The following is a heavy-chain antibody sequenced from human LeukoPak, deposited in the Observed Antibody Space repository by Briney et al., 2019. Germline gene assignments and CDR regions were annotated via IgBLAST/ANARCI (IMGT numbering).Heavy chain of an antibody. V-gene: IGHV4-39*07. CDR2: IYYSGST. D-gene: IGHD3-10*01. CDR1: GGSISSSSYY. Sequence: SETLSLTCTVSGGSISSSSYYWGWIRQPPGKGLEWIGSIYYSGSTNYNPSLKSRVTISVDTSKNQFSLKLSSVTAADTAVYYCARGPPPHRLLWFGELFGWFDPWGQGTLVTVSS. J-gene: IGHJ5*02. CDR3: ARGPPPHRLLWFGELFGWFDP.